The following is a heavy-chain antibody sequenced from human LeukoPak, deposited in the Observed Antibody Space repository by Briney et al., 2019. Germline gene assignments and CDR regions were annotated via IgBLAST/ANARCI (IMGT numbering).Heavy chain of an antibody. CDR1: GCSISSSSYY. V-gene: IGHV4-39*01. Sequence: PSETLTLTCTASGCSISSSSYYCCWIRQPPGKRLEGMGGIYYSGSTYYHSSLKSRVTIYVFTFKNQFSLMPISVTNAYAPTYYCARHVVVVTVEDWFDPWGQGTLVTVSS. CDR2: IYYSGST. D-gene: IGHD2-21*02. CDR3: ARHVVVVTVEDWFDP. J-gene: IGHJ5*02.